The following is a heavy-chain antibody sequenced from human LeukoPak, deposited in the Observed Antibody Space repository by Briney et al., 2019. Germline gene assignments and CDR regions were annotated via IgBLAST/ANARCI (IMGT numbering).Heavy chain of an antibody. CDR1: GGSFSGYY. J-gene: IGHJ4*02. CDR2: INHSGST. D-gene: IGHD6-19*01. Sequence: SETLSLTCAVYGGSFSGYYWSWIRQPPGKGLEWIGEINHSGSTNYNPSLKSRVTISVDTSKNQFSLKLSSVTAADTAVYYCAGLRYSSGWYYYWGQGTLVTVSS. CDR3: AGLRYSSGWYYY. V-gene: IGHV4-34*01.